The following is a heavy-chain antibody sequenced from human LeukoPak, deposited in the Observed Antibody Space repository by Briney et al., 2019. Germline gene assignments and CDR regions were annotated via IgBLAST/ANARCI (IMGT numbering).Heavy chain of an antibody. CDR3: AREGGDYYDSSGYYY. Sequence: ASVKVSCKASGGTFSSYAISWVRQAPGQGLEWMGWISAYNGNTNYAQKLQGRVTMTTDTSTSTAYMELRSLRSDDTAVYYCAREGGDYYDSSGYYYWGQGTLVTVSS. CDR2: ISAYNGNT. J-gene: IGHJ4*02. D-gene: IGHD3-22*01. CDR1: GGTFSSYA. V-gene: IGHV1-18*01.